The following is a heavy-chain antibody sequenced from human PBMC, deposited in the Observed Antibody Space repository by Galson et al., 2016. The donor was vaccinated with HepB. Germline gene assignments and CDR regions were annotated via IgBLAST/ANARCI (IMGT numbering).Heavy chain of an antibody. V-gene: IGHV3-33*01. Sequence: SLRLSCAASGFTFSSYGMHWVRQAPGKGLEWVAVIWSDGSNKYYADSVKGRFTISRDNSKNTLYLQMNSLRAEDTAVYYCASGGSVTARYFDYWGQGTLVTVSS. CDR1: GFTFSSYG. D-gene: IGHD5-18*01. J-gene: IGHJ4*02. CDR2: IWSDGSNK. CDR3: ASGGSVTARYFDY.